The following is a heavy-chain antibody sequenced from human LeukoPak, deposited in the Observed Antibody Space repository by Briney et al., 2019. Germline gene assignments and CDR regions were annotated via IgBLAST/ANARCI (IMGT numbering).Heavy chain of an antibody. J-gene: IGHJ6*02. CDR2: IYTSGST. CDR1: GGSFSGYY. CDR3: ARAYSSGSYYGMDV. D-gene: IGHD6-19*01. Sequence: SETLSLTCTVSGGSFSGYYWSWIRQPAGKGLEWIGRIYTSGSTNYNPSLKSRVTMSVDTSKNQFSLKLSSVTAADTAVYYCARAYSSGSYYGMDVWGQGTTVTVSS. V-gene: IGHV4-4*07.